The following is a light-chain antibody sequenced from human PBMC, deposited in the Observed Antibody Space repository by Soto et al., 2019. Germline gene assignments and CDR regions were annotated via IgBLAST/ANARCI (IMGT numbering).Light chain of an antibody. CDR2: AAS. CDR1: QSISSW. J-gene: IGKJ1*01. CDR3: LQHNSYPRA. Sequence: IQVTPSPSTLSASVGDRFTITCRASQSISSWLAWYQQKPGKAPKRLIYAASSLQSGVPSRFSGSGSGTEFTLTISSLQPEDFATYYCLQHNSYPRAFCQGTKVDIK. V-gene: IGKV1-5*01.